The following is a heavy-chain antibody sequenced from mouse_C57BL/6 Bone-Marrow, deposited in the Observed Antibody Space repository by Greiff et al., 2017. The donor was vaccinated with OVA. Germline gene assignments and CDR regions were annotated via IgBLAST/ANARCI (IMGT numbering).Heavy chain of an antibody. V-gene: IGHV1-63*01. CDR3: ARYPYGYYYAMDY. CDR1: GYTFTNYW. CDR2: ISPGGGYT. Sequence: VQLQQSGAELVRPGTSVKMSCKASGYTFTNYWIGWAKQRPGHGLEWIGDISPGGGYTNYNEKFKGKATLTADKSSSTAYMQFSSLTSEDSAIYYWARYPYGYYYAMDYWRQGTSVTVSS. D-gene: IGHD1-1*01. J-gene: IGHJ4*01.